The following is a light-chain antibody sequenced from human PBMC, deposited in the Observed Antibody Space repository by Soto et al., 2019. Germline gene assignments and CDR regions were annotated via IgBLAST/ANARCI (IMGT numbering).Light chain of an antibody. V-gene: IGKV1-5*03. Sequence: DIQMTQFPSTLSASVGDRVTITCRASQSIRSWLAWYQQKPGRAPTLLIYKASTLQRGVPSRFSGSGSETEFTLTISSLQPEDFATYYCHQYFANSRTFGQGTKVEIK. J-gene: IGKJ1*01. CDR1: QSIRSW. CDR2: KAS. CDR3: HQYFANSRT.